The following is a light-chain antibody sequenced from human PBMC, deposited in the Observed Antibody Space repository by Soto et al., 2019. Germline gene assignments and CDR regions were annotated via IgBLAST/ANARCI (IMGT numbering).Light chain of an antibody. V-gene: IGKV3-20*01. CDR3: HQYNSAPRT. CDR2: GAS. J-gene: IGKJ1*01. Sequence: EIELTQSPGTLSLSPGERATLSCRASQSVSSSYVAWYQQKPGQAPRLLIYGASTRATGIPDRFSGGGSGTDFILSISRLEPEDFAVYYCHQYNSAPRTFGQGTKVDIK. CDR1: QSVSSSY.